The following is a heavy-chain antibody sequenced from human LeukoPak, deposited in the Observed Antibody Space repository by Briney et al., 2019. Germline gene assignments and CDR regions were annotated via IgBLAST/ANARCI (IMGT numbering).Heavy chain of an antibody. CDR3: ARRGSYYAYDY. CDR1: GGSISSYY. V-gene: IGHV4-59*01. J-gene: IGHJ4*02. CDR2: IYYSGST. D-gene: IGHD1-26*01. Sequence: SGTLSLTCTVSGGSISSYYWSWIRQPPGKGLEWIGYIYYSGSTNYNPSLKSRVTISVDTSKNQFSLKLSSVTAADTAVYYCARRGSYYAYDYWGQGTLVTVSS.